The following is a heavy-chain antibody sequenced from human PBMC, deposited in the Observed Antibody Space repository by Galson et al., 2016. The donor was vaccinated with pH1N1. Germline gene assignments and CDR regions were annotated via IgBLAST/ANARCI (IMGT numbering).Heavy chain of an antibody. CDR3: ARRGIGEFLYYFDY. D-gene: IGHD3-10*01. J-gene: IGHJ4*02. CDR1: GGSISSSSYY. V-gene: IGHV4-39*01. CDR2: IYYSGST. Sequence: ETLSLTCTVSGGSISSSSYYWDWIRQPPGKGLEWIGSIYYSGSTYYNPSLRSRVTISVDTSKNQFSPKLSSVTAADTAVYYCARRGIGEFLYYFDYWGQGTLVTVSS.